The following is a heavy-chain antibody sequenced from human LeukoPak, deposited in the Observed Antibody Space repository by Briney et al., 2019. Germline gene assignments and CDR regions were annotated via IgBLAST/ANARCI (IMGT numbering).Heavy chain of an antibody. V-gene: IGHV1-69*04. Sequence: SVKVSCKASGGTFISYAISWVRQAPGQGLEWMGRIIPILGIANYAQKFQGRVTITTDKSTSTAYMELSSLRSEDTAVYYCAGYHYYDSSGYFSLGAFDIWGQGTMVTVSS. J-gene: IGHJ3*02. CDR3: AGYHYYDSSGYFSLGAFDI. CDR2: IIPILGIA. CDR1: GGTFISYA. D-gene: IGHD3-22*01.